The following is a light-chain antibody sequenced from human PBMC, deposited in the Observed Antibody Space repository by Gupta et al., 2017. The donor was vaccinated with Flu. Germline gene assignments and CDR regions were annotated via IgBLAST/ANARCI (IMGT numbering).Light chain of an antibody. CDR2: EVI. CDR1: SNDVGTDDI. J-gene: IGLJ3*02. V-gene: IGLV2-23*02. Sequence: CSGASNDVGTDDIVSWYQQHPGKAPKLLIYEVIKRHSGVAHRFSGSKSGITAALTSTGLQADDEANYHCGSDAGTTAFWLFGGGTKVTVL. CDR3: GSDAGTTAFWL.